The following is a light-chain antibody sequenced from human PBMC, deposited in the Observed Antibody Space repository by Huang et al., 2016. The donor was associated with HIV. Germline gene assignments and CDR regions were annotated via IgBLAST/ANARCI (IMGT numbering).Light chain of an antibody. CDR2: LAS. CDR1: QSLLYGSDNKNY. V-gene: IGKV4-1*01. J-gene: IGKJ1*01. Sequence: DIVMTQSPDSLSVSLGEGATINCKSSQSLLYGSDNKNYLAWYQQKPGQPPTLLLYLASTRESGVPDRFSGSGSGTDFTLTISSLQAEDVAVYYCQQYYGTPWTFGQGTKVEIK. CDR3: QQYYGTPWT.